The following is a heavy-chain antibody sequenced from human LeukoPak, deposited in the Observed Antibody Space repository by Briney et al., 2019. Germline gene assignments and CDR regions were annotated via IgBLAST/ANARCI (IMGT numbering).Heavy chain of an antibody. V-gene: IGHV1-3*03. D-gene: IGHD2-2*02. J-gene: IGHJ4*02. CDR3: TLYNY. Sequence: ASVKVSCKTSGYSFTSQDMHWVRQAPGRSLEWMGCINPDNGDTQYSQELQGRVTITRDTSATTAYMELSSLRSDDMAVYYCTLYNYWGQGTLVTVSS. CDR1: GYSFTSQD. CDR2: INPDNGDT.